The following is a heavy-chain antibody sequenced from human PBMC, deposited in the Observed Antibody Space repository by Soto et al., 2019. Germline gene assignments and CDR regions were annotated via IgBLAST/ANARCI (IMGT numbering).Heavy chain of an antibody. CDR3: ARLIGNSWLDY. J-gene: IGHJ4*02. Sequence: GASVKVSCKASGYTFTSYAMHWVRQAPGQRLEWMGWINAGNGNTKYSQKFQGRVTITRDTSKNQVSLQLDSVTPDDTAVYYCARLIGNSWLDYWGQGTLVTVSS. CDR2: INAGNGNT. D-gene: IGHD6-13*01. CDR1: GYTFTSYA. V-gene: IGHV1-3*01.